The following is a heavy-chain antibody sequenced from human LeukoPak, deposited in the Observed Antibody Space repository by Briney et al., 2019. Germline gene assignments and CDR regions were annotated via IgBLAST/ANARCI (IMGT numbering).Heavy chain of an antibody. CDR2: IIPIFGTA. CDR1: GGTFSSYA. J-gene: IGHJ4*02. D-gene: IGHD5-18*01. V-gene: IGHV1-69*05. CDR3: ARSSIQLWDPARNYFDY. Sequence: ASVKVSCKASGGTFSSYAISWVRQAPGQGLEWMGGIIPIFGTANYAQKFQGRVTITTDESTSTAYTELSSLRSEDTAVYYCARSSIQLWDPARNYFDYWGQGTLVTVSS.